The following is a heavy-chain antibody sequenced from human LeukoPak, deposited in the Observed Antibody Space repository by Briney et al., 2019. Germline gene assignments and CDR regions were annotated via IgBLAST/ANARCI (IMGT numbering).Heavy chain of an antibody. CDR2: ISSSSSYI. V-gene: IGHV3-21*01. Sequence: GGSLRLSCAASGFTFSSYSMNWVRQAPGKGLEWVSSISSSSSYINYADSVKGRFTISRDNAKNSLYLQMNSLRAEDTAVYYCARDSEVVVPVFFDYWGQGTLVTVSS. CDR3: ARDSEVVVPVFFDY. J-gene: IGHJ4*02. CDR1: GFTFSSYS. D-gene: IGHD2-2*01.